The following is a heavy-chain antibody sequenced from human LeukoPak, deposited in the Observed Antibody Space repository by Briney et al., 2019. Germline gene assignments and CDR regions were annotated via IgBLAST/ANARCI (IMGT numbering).Heavy chain of an antibody. D-gene: IGHD6-19*01. CDR2: INPSGGST. CDR1: GYTFTSYY. J-gene: IGHJ4*02. CDR3: ARDWRTLGYSSGWPPGYFDY. V-gene: IGHV1-46*01. Sequence: ASVKVSCKASGYTFTSYYMHWVRQAPGQGLEWMGTINPSGGSTSYAQKFQGRVTMTRDTSTSTVYMELSSLRSEDTAVYYCARDWRTLGYSSGWPPGYFDYWGQGTLVTVSS.